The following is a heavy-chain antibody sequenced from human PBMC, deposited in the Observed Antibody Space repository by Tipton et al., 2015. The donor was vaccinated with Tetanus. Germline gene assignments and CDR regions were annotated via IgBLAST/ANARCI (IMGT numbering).Heavy chain of an antibody. CDR3: ARDIGRDGVVIY. Sequence: GSLRLSCAASGFTVSSNYMSWVRQAPGKGLEWVSVIYSGGSTYYADSVKGRFTISRDNSKNTLYLQMNRLRAEDTAVYYCARDIGRDGVVIYWGQGCLVTVSS. CDR1: GFTVSSNY. V-gene: IGHV3-53*01. CDR2: IYSGGST. D-gene: IGHD3-3*01. J-gene: IGHJ4*02.